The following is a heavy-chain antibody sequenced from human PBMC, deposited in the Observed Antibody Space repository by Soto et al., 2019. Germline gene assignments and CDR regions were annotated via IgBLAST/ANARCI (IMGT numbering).Heavy chain of an antibody. V-gene: IGHV3-21*04. CDR2: ISSSGSTI. D-gene: IGHD4-17*01. Sequence: EVQLVESGGGLVKPGGSLRLSCAASGFTFSRYSMNWVRQAPGKGLAWVSSISSSGSTIYYADPVKGRFSLSRDNAKNSLYLQINSLRAEDTAVYYCATVADGDYFDYWCQGTLVNVS. CDR3: ATVADGDYFDY. CDR1: GFTFSRYS. J-gene: IGHJ4*02.